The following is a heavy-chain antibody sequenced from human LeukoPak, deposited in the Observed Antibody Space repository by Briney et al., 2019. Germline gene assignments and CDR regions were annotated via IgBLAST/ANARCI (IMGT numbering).Heavy chain of an antibody. CDR3: ARDRLGDYDHSGYYDK. CDR1: GFIFSDYY. CDR2: ICDSGRTI. J-gene: IGHJ4*02. V-gene: IGHV3-11*01. Sequence: GWSLRLSCAASGFIFSDYYMSWVRPAPGKELEWVSYICDSGRTIYYADSVKGRFTISRDNAKNSVYLQMNNLRAEDTAVYYCARDRLGDYDHSGYYDKWGQGTLVTVSS. D-gene: IGHD3-22*01.